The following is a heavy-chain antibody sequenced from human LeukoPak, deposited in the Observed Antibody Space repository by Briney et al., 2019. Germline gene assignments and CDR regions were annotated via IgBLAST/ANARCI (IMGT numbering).Heavy chain of an antibody. CDR3: ARDVQVATIYPLDY. Sequence: GGSLRLSCAASGFTLSTYAMNWVRQAPGKGLEWVSSISSSSSYIYYADSVKGRFTISRDNAKNSLFLQMNSLRAEDTAVYCCARDVQVATIYPLDYWGQGTLVTVSS. CDR1: GFTLSTYA. V-gene: IGHV3-21*01. J-gene: IGHJ4*02. D-gene: IGHD5-12*01. CDR2: ISSSSSYI.